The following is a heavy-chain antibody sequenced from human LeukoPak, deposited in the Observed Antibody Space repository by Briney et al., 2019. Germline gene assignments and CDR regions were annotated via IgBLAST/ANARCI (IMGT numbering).Heavy chain of an antibody. V-gene: IGHV3-21*01. CDR1: GFTFSSYS. CDR3: ARDSLRDGMDV. D-gene: IGHD4/OR15-4a*01. Sequence: GGSLRLSCAASGFTFSSYSMNWDRQAPGKGLEWVSSISSSSSYIYYADSVKGRFTISRDNAKNSLYLQMNSLRAEDTAVYYCARDSLRDGMDVWGQGTTVTVSS. J-gene: IGHJ6*02. CDR2: ISSSSSYI.